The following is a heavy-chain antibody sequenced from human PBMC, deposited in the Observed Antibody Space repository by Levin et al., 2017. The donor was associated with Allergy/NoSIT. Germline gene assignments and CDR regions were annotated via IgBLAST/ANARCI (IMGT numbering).Heavy chain of an antibody. CDR2: IKSKSNGGTT. CDR3: TTEGYGYGYRSFDV. CDR1: GFTFTNAW. V-gene: IGHV3-15*01. D-gene: IGHD5-18*01. Sequence: AGGSLRLSCAASGFTFTNAWMSWVRQAPGKGLEWVGRIKSKSNGGTTDYAAPVKGRFTISRDDSKDMMYLQVYSLKTEDTALYYCTTEGYGYGYRSFDVWGPVTMVTVSS. J-gene: IGHJ3*01.